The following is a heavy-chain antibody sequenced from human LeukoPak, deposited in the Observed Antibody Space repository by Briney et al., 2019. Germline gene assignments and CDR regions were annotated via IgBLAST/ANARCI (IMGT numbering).Heavy chain of an antibody. D-gene: IGHD3-22*01. V-gene: IGHV4-30-2*01. CDR3: ARGPYYYGGSGYYPTSFDP. J-gene: IGHJ5*02. Sequence: SETLSLTCTVSSGPISSGDYSWSWIRQPPGKGLEWIGYIYQDGSIYYNPSLKSRVTVSIDRPKNQFSLKLTSVTAADTAVYYCARGPYYYGGSGYYPTSFDPWGQGTLVTVSS. CDR2: IYQDGSI. CDR1: SGPISSGDYS.